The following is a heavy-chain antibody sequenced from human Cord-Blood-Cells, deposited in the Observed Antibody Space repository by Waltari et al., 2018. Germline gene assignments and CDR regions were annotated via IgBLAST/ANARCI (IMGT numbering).Heavy chain of an antibody. J-gene: IGHJ4*02. CDR3: ARIAAAGTLDY. Sequence: QVQLVQSGAEVKKPGSSVKVSCKACGGTLRSYAISWVPQAPGQGLEWMGRIIPILGIANYAQKFQGRVTITADKSTSTAYMELSSLRSEDTAVYYCARIAAAGTLDYWGQGTLVTVSS. D-gene: IGHD6-13*01. V-gene: IGHV1-69*09. CDR1: GGTLRSYA. CDR2: IIPILGIA.